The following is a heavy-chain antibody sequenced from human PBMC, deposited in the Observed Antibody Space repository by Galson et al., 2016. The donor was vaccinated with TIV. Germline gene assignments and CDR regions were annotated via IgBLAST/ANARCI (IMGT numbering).Heavy chain of an antibody. V-gene: IGHV3-9*01. J-gene: IGHJ6*02. CDR3: AKGRGYSYGYPQDYYYGMDV. CDR2: ISSNSVYL. Sequence: SLRLSCAASGFTFEDYAMHWVRQAPGKGLEWVSGISSNSVYLGYADSVKGRFTISRDNAKNSLDLQMNSLRPEDTALYYCAKGRGYSYGYPQDYYYGMDVWGQGTTVTVSS. D-gene: IGHD5-18*01. CDR1: GFTFEDYA.